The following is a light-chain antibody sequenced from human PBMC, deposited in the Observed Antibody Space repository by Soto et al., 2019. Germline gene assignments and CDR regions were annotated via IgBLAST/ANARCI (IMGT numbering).Light chain of an antibody. Sequence: ELVMTQSPATLSVSPGERATLSCRASQSVSSNLAWYQQKPGQAPRLLIYGASTRATGIPARFSGSGSGTEFNLTISSLQSEDFAVYYCQQYNNWPHTFGQGTKVEIK. CDR3: QQYNNWPHT. CDR2: GAS. J-gene: IGKJ1*01. V-gene: IGKV3-15*01. CDR1: QSVSSN.